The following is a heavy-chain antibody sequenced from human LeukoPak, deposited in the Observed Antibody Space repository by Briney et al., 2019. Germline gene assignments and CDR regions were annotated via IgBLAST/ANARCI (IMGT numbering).Heavy chain of an antibody. CDR1: GFTVSSNY. D-gene: IGHD3-10*01. CDR3: ARETYYYGSGSYEAYYFDY. CDR2: IYSGGST. Sequence: GGSLRLSCAASGFTVSSNYMSWVRQAPGKGLEWVSVIYSGGSTYYADSVKGRFTISRDNSKNTLYLQMNSPRAEDTAVYYCARETYYYGSGSYEAYYFDYWGQGTLVTVSS. J-gene: IGHJ4*02. V-gene: IGHV3-53*01.